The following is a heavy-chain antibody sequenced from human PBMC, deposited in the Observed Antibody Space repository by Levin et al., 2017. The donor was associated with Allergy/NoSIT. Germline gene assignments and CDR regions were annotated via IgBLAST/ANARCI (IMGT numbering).Heavy chain of an antibody. Sequence: AGGSLRLSCAASGFTFDDYAMHWVRQAPGKGLEWVSGISWNSGSIGYADSVKGRFTISRDNAKNSLYLQMNSLRAEDTALYYCAKDMIRDKRGMRGWSFSPTDYWGQGTLVTVSS. CDR3: AKDMIRDKRGMRGWSFSPTDY. J-gene: IGHJ4*02. CDR1: GFTFDDYA. D-gene: IGHD2-15*01. CDR2: ISWNSGSI. V-gene: IGHV3-9*01.